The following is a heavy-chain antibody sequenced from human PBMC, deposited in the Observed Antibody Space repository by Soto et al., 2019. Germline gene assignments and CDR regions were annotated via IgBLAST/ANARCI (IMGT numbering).Heavy chain of an antibody. Sequence: QVQLQESGPGLVKPSETLSLTCTVSGGSISGYYWTWIRQPPGKGLEWVGSLFYGGTTHYNQSLKSRLTMSLDTSKNHFSLKLRSVTAADTAVYYCARHRGPAPVYWGQGTLVTASS. CDR3: ARHRGPAPVY. J-gene: IGHJ4*02. D-gene: IGHD3-10*01. V-gene: IGHV4-39*01. CDR1: GGSISGYY. CDR2: LFYGGTT.